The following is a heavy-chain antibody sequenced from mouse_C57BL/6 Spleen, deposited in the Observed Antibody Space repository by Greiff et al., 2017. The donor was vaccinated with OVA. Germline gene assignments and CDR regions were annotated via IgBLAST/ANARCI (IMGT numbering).Heavy chain of an antibody. CDR3: ARTDYYGSSYYFDY. J-gene: IGHJ2*01. V-gene: IGHV1-85*01. CDR2: IYPRDGST. Sequence: QVQLKQSGPELVKPGASVQLSCKASGYTFTSYDINWVKQRPGQGLEWIGWIYPRDGSTKYNEKFKGKATLTVDTSSSTAYMELHSLTSEDSAVYFCARTDYYGSSYYFDYWGQGTTLTVSS. D-gene: IGHD1-1*01. CDR1: GYTFTSYD.